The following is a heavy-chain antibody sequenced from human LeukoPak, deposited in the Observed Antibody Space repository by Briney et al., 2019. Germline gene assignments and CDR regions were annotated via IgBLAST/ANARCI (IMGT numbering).Heavy chain of an antibody. J-gene: IGHJ4*02. CDR2: ISAYNGDT. D-gene: IGHD2-15*01. Sequence: ASVKVSCKASSYTFTNYNISWVRQAPGQGLEWMGWISAYNGDTNYAQTLQGRVTMTTDTSTSTAYMELSSLRSEDTAVYYCATELRHQDYWGQGTLVTVSS. CDR3: ATELRHQDY. CDR1: SYTFTNYN. V-gene: IGHV1-18*01.